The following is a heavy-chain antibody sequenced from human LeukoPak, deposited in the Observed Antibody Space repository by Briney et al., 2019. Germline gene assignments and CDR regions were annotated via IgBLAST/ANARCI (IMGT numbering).Heavy chain of an antibody. J-gene: IGHJ3*02. Sequence: PSETLSLTCTVSGGSISSSSYYWGWIRQPPGKGLEWIGCIYYSGSTYYNPSLKSRVTISVDTSKNQFYLKLSSVTAADTAVYYCARHQPLGYGGNSDAFDIWGQGTMVTVSS. V-gene: IGHV4-39*01. CDR2: IYYSGST. CDR1: GGSISSSSYY. CDR3: ARHQPLGYGGNSDAFDI. D-gene: IGHD4-23*01.